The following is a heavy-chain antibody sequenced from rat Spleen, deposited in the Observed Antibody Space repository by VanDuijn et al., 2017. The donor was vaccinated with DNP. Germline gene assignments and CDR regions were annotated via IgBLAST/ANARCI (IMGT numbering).Heavy chain of an antibody. CDR3: ARDPPITTGFDY. J-gene: IGHJ3*01. Sequence: QVQLKESGPGLVQPSQTLSLTCTVSGFSLTSYNIHWIRQPAGKGLEWMGLIWTGGGTAFNSLLKSRLSISRDTSKSQAFVKMNGLQTEDTATYYCARDPPITTGFDYWGQGTLVTVSS. V-gene: IGHV2-30*01. D-gene: IGHD1-1*01. CDR1: GFSLTSYN. CDR2: IWTGGGT.